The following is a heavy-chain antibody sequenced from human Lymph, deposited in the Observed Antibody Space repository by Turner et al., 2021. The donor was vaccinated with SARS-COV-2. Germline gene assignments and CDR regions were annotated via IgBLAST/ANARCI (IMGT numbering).Heavy chain of an antibody. CDR2: IHYSGST. D-gene: IGHD3-10*01. Sequence: VQLQVSGPGLVKPSVNLFLTCTVSGGSISSYYWSWIRQPPGKGLEWIGYIHYSGSTNYNPSLKSRVTISVDTSKNQFTLKLTSVTAADTAVYYSARDGGGFGFGGSFDYWGQGTLVTVSS. V-gene: IGHV4-59*12. CDR1: GGSISSYY. J-gene: IGHJ4*03. CDR3: ARDGGGFGFGGSFDY.